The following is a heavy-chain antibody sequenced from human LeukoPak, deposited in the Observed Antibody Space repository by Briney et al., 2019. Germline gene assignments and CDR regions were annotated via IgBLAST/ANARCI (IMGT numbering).Heavy chain of an antibody. J-gene: IGHJ4*02. D-gene: IGHD5-12*01. CDR1: GFXFKDAW. Sequence: PGGSLRLSCGASGFXFKDAWISWVRQAPGKGLEWVGRIKSKTDGVTTDYAAPVKGRFTISRDDSRNTLYLQLNSLKTEDTALYYCTRIRGYSAYDFNYWGQGTLVTVSS. CDR3: TRIRGYSAYDFNY. CDR2: IKSKTDGVTT. V-gene: IGHV3-15*01.